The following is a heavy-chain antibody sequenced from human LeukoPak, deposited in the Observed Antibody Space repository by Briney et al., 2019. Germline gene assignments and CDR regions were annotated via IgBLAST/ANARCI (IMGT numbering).Heavy chain of an antibody. Sequence: GASVKVSCKASGYTFTGYYMHWVRQVPGQGLEWMGWINPNSGGTNYAQKFQGRVTMTRDTSISTAYMELSRLRSDDTAVYYCARDVYGVVVPAATLDYWGQGTLVTVSS. V-gene: IGHV1-2*02. CDR3: ARDVYGVVVPAATLDY. D-gene: IGHD2-2*01. J-gene: IGHJ4*02. CDR2: INPNSGGT. CDR1: GYTFTGYY.